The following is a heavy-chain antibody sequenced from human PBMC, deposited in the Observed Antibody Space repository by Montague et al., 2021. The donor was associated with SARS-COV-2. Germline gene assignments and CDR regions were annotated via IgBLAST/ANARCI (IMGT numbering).Heavy chain of an antibody. CDR1: GFTFSSYA. J-gene: IGHJ6*02. V-gene: IGHV3-30*09. Sequence: SLRLSCAASGFTFSSYAMHWVRQAPGKGLEWVAVISYDGSNKYYVDSVKGRFAISRDNSKNTLYLQMNSLRAEDTAVYYCARDRGMITFGGVIAIDGMDVWGQGTTVTVSS. CDR2: ISYDGSNK. CDR3: ARDRGMITFGGVIAIDGMDV. D-gene: IGHD3-16*02.